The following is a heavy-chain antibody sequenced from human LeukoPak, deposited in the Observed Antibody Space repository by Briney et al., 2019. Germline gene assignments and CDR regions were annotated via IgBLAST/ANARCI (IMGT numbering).Heavy chain of an antibody. D-gene: IGHD3-16*02. V-gene: IGHV4-31*03. CDR2: ISNSGST. J-gene: IGHJ4*02. Sequence: SETLSLTCTVSGGSINSGGYYWSWIRQHPGKGLEWIGYISNSGSTYYHPSLRSRLSISVDTSKNQFSLRLSSVTAADTAMYYCARPLRLGELSLYYWGQGTLVTVSS. CDR3: ARPLRLGELSLYY. CDR1: GGSINSGGYY.